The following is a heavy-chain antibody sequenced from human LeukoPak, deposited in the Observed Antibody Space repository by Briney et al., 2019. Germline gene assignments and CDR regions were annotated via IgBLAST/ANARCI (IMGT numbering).Heavy chain of an antibody. Sequence: GGSLRLSCAASGFTFSGSAMHWVRQASGKGLEWVGRIRSKANSYATAYAASVKGRFTISRDNAKNSLYLQMNSLRAEDTAIYFCARDDDWNYEDSWGQGTLVTVSS. CDR1: GFTFSGSA. CDR2: IRSKANSYAT. D-gene: IGHD1-7*01. J-gene: IGHJ4*02. CDR3: ARDDDWNYEDS. V-gene: IGHV3-73*01.